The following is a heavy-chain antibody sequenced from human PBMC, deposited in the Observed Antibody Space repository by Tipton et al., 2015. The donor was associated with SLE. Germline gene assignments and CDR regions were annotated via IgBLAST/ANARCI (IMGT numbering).Heavy chain of an antibody. D-gene: IGHD3-16*01. Sequence: GSLRLSCAPSGFTFSTYAMTWVRQAPGMGLEWVAFITNSGGSTYYAASVKGRFTISRDNSKNTLYLQMNSLRVEDTAVYYCARDRRSWGGSNAFDVWGQGTLVTVSS. CDR2: ITNSGGST. J-gene: IGHJ3*01. V-gene: IGHV3-23*01. CDR3: ARDRRSWGGSNAFDV. CDR1: GFTFSTYA.